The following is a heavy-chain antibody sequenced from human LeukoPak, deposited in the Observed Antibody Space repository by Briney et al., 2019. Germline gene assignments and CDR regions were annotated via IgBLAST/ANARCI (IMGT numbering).Heavy chain of an antibody. J-gene: IGHJ6*03. Sequence: PGGSLRLSCAASGFTFSSYAMHWVRQAPGKGLEWVAVISYDGSNKYYADSVKGRFTISRDNSKNTLYLQMNSLRAEDTAVHYCARVSAPITMVRGVMFYYMDVWGKGTTVTVSS. CDR1: GFTFSSYA. D-gene: IGHD3-10*01. V-gene: IGHV3-30*04. CDR3: ARVSAPITMVRGVMFYYMDV. CDR2: ISYDGSNK.